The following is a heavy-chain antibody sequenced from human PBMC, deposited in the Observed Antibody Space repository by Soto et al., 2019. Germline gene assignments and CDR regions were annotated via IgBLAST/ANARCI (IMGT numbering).Heavy chain of an antibody. CDR2: IIPVLGVA. CDR1: GGTFNSYT. J-gene: IGHJ4*02. Sequence: QVQLVQSGAEVKRPGSSVRVSCKASGGTFNSYTISWVRQAPGQGPEWMGRIIPVLGVANYAQTFQGRVTITADKSTSTVYMDLSSLRSEDTAVYYSARGGVAAAGTLGNWGQGTLVTVSS. V-gene: IGHV1-69*02. D-gene: IGHD6-13*01. CDR3: ARGGVAAAGTLGN.